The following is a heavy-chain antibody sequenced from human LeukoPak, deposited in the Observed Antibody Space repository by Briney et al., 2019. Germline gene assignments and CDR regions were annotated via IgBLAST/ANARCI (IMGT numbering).Heavy chain of an antibody. Sequence: GESLKISCQDSGYNFTSYWIGWVRQMPGKGLEWMGIIYPGDSDTRYSPSFQGQVTISADKSISTAYLQWSSLKASDTAMYYCARPVYYDSSGYYPAWIDYWGQGTLVTVSS. V-gene: IGHV5-51*01. CDR2: IYPGDSDT. D-gene: IGHD3-22*01. CDR3: ARPVYYDSSGYYPAWIDY. J-gene: IGHJ4*02. CDR1: GYNFTSYW.